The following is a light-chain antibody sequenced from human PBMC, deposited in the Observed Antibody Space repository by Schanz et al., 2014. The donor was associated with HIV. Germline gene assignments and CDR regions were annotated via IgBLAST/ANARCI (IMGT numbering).Light chain of an antibody. V-gene: IGLV2-23*03. CDR1: SSDVANYNL. CDR2: EGN. J-gene: IGLJ2*01. CDR3: CSYGGRNTFVI. Sequence: QSALTQPASVSGSPGQSITISCTATSSDVANYNLVSWYQQRPGKVPKLLIYEGNKRPSGVSNRFSGSKSGNTASLTISGLQAEDEADYYCCSYGGRNTFVIFGGGTKITVL.